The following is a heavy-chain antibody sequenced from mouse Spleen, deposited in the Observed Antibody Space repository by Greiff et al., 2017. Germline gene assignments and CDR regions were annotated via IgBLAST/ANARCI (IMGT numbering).Heavy chain of an antibody. J-gene: IGHJ1*01. V-gene: IGHV1-18*01. Sequence: VQLQQSGPELVKPGASVKIPCKASGYTFTDYNMDWVKQSHGKSLEWIGDINPNNGGTISNQKFKGKATLTVDKSSSTAYMELRSLTSEDTAVYYCARRCWECYFDVWGAGTTVTVSS. D-gene: IGHD4-1*01. CDR3: ARRCWECYFDV. CDR1: GYTFTDYN. CDR2: INPNNGGT.